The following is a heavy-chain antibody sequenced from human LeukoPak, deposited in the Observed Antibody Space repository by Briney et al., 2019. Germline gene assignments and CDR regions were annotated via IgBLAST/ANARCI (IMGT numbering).Heavy chain of an antibody. D-gene: IGHD3-9*01. CDR1: GFTFSSYA. Sequence: PGGSLRLSCAASGFTFSSYAMSWVRQAPGKGLEWVSAISGSGGSTYYADSVKGRFTISRDNSKNSLYLQMNSLRAEDTAVYYCAREVLTGPYTSDYLDYWGQGALVTVSS. CDR3: AREVLTGPYTSDYLDY. V-gene: IGHV3-23*01. CDR2: ISGSGGST. J-gene: IGHJ4*02.